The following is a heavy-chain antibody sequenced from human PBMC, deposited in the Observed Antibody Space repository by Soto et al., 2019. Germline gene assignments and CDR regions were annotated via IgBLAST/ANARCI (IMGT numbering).Heavy chain of an antibody. V-gene: IGHV1-18*01. CDR3: ARDVEAGSSESWPHAFDI. CDR2: ISAYNGNT. D-gene: IGHD1-26*01. Sequence: QVQLVQSGAEVKKPGASVKVSCKASGYTFTSYGISWVRQAPGQGLEWMGWISAYNGNTNYAQKLQGRVTMTTDTSTSTAYMELRSLRSDDTAVYYCARDVEAGSSESWPHAFDIWGQGTMVTVSS. J-gene: IGHJ3*02. CDR1: GYTFTSYG.